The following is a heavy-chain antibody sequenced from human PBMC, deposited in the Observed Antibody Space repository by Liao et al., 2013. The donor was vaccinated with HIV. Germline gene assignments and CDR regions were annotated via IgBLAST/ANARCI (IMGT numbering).Heavy chain of an antibody. CDR2: IYTSGST. V-gene: IGHV4-61*02. D-gene: IGHD2-15*01. CDR1: GGSISSGTYY. Sequence: QVQLQESGPGLVKPSQTLSLTCTVSGGSISSGTYYWSWIRQPAGKGLEWIGRIYTSGSTNYNPSLKSRVTISVDTSKNQFSLKLSSVTAADTAVFYCARGVAGVYYFDYWGQGTLVTVSS. J-gene: IGHJ4*02. CDR3: ARGVAGVYYFDY.